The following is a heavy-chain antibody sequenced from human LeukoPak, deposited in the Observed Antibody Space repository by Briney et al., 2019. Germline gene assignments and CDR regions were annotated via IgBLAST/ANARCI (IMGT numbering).Heavy chain of an antibody. D-gene: IGHD3-10*01. J-gene: IGHJ4*02. V-gene: IGHV3-7*01. CDR1: GFTFSSYW. Sequence: PGGSLRLSCAASGFTFSSYWMSWVRQAPGKGLEWVANIKQDGSDKYYVDSVKGRFTISRDNAKNSLYLQMNSLRAEDTAVYYCARDQISMVRGVITLFDYWGQGTLVTVSS. CDR2: IKQDGSDK. CDR3: ARDQISMVRGVITLFDY.